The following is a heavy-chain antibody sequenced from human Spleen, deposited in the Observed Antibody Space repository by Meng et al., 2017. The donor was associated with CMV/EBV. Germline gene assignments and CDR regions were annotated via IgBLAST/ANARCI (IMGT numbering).Heavy chain of an antibody. J-gene: IGHJ4*02. Sequence: QVQLQESGPGLVKPSESLSLTRTGSGGSISSSSYYWGWIRQPPGKGLEWIGSIYYSGSTYYNPSLKSRVTISVDTSKNQFSLKLSSVTAADTAVYYCARGYSSSWYVDYWGQGTLVTVSS. CDR2: IYYSGST. V-gene: IGHV4-39*07. CDR3: ARGYSSSWYVDY. CDR1: GGSISSSSYY. D-gene: IGHD6-13*01.